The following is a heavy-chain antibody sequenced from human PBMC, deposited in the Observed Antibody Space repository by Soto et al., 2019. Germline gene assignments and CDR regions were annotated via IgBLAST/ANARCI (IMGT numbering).Heavy chain of an antibody. CDR3: ANYQFGSSGWSGIYYYGMDV. CDR1: GFTFSSYA. Sequence: GESLKISCAASGFTFSSYAMSWVRQAPGKGLEWVSAISGSGGSTYYADSVKGRFTISRDNSKNTLYLQMNSLRAEDTAVYYCANYQFGSSGWSGIYYYGMDVWGQGTTVTVSS. V-gene: IGHV3-23*01. CDR2: ISGSGGST. D-gene: IGHD6-19*01. J-gene: IGHJ6*02.